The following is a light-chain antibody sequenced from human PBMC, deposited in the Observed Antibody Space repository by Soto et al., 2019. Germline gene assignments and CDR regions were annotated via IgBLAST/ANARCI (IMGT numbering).Light chain of an antibody. CDR1: QSVANY. CDR3: QQRSNWPIT. CDR2: DAS. J-gene: IGKJ5*01. V-gene: IGKV3-11*01. Sequence: EIVMTQSPATLSLSPGERATLSCRASQSVANYLAWYQQKPGQAPRLLIYDASSRAAGVPARFSGSGSGTDFTLTISRLEPEDFAVYYCQQRSNWPITFGQGTRLEI.